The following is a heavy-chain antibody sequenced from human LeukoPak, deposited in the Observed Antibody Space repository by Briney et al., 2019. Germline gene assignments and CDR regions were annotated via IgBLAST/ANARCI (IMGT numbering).Heavy chain of an antibody. Sequence: GASVKVSCKACGYTFTSYGISWVRQAPGQGLEWMGWINPNSGGTNYAQKFQGRVTMTRDTSISTAYMELSRLRSDDTAVYYCARDLGFSSPAPDAFDIWGEGTMVTVSS. J-gene: IGHJ3*02. CDR2: INPNSGGT. CDR1: GYTFTSYG. V-gene: IGHV1-2*02. CDR3: ARDLGFSSPAPDAFDI. D-gene: IGHD2-2*01.